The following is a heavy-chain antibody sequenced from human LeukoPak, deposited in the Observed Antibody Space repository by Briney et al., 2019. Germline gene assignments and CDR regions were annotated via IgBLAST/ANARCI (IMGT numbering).Heavy chain of an antibody. J-gene: IGHJ4*02. CDR1: GFTFGSYA. V-gene: IGHV3-23*01. CDR2: ISNSGSSI. CDR3: AKHEVGGTYRAPFDS. D-gene: IGHD1-26*01. Sequence: GGSLRLSCAASGFTFGSYAMSWVRQARGKGLEWVSGISNSGSSIYYADSAKGRFTISRDKSKNTLYLQVNSLRGEDTAVYYCAKHEVGGTYRAPFDSWGQGTLVTVSS.